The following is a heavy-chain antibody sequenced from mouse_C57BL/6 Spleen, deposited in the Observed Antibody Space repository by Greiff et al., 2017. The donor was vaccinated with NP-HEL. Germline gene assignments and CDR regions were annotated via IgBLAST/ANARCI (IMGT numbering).Heavy chain of an antibody. CDR2: ISDGGSYT. CDR1: GFTFSSYA. D-gene: IGHD2-1*01. V-gene: IGHV5-4*01. J-gene: IGHJ1*03. CDR3: ASYGNYYWYFDV. Sequence: EVQLVESGGGLVKPGGSLKLSCAASGFTFSSYAMSWVRQTPEKRLEWVATISDGGSYTYYPDNVKGRFTISRDNAKNNLYLQMSQLKSEDTAMYYCASYGNYYWYFDVWGTGTTVTVSS.